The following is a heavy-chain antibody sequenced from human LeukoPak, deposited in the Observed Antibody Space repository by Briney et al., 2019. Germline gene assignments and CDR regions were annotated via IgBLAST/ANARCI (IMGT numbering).Heavy chain of an antibody. D-gene: IGHD2-15*01. V-gene: IGHV3-33*01. CDR2: IWYDGSKK. J-gene: IGHJ4*02. CDR3: ARDGGIGIDY. CDR1: GFTFSSYG. Sequence: PGRSLRLSCAASGFTFSSYGMPWVRQAPGKGLEWVAVIWYDGSKKYHADSVKGRFTISRDISKNTLYLQMNSLRDEDTAVYYCARDGGIGIDYWGQGTLVTVSS.